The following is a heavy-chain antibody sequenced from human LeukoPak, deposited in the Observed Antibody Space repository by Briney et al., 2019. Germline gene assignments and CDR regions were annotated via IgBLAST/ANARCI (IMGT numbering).Heavy chain of an antibody. J-gene: IGHJ1*01. CDR1: GFTFSSYW. D-gene: IGHD3-22*01. Sequence: GGSLRLSCAASGFTFSSYWMHWVRQAPGKGLVWVSRIKSDGSTNYADSVKGRFTISRDNAKNTVSLQMNSLRAEDTGVYYCARAPSEIGGYYPEYFRHQGQGTLVTVSS. CDR3: ARAPSEIGGYYPEYFRH. CDR2: IKSDGST. V-gene: IGHV3-74*01.